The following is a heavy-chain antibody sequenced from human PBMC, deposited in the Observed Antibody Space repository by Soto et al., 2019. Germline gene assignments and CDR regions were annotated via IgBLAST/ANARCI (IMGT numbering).Heavy chain of an antibody. J-gene: IGHJ5*02. CDR2: ISGSGLKK. V-gene: IGHV3-23*01. Sequence: VGSLRLSCAASGFIFENFGMSWVRQAPGKGLEWISSISGSGLKKYYADSVKGRFTISRDNSKSTVYLELNNLSAEDTAVYHCAKNQGVELVPLATVDWFDPWGQGSVVTVSS. CDR1: GFIFENFG. D-gene: IGHD1-26*01. CDR3: AKNQGVELVPLATVDWFDP.